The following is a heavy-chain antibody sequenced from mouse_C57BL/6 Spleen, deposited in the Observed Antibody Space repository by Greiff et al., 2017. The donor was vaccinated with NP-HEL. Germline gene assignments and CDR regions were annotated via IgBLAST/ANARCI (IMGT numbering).Heavy chain of an antibody. CDR3: TTKDYSNYSWFAY. D-gene: IGHD2-5*01. Sequence: VQLQQSGAELVRPGASVKLSCTASGFNIKDYYMHWVKQRPEQGLEWIGRIDPEDGDTEYAPKFQGKATMTADTSSNTAYLQLSSLTSEDTAVYYCTTKDYSNYSWFAYWGQGTLVTVSA. CDR2: IDPEDGDT. J-gene: IGHJ3*01. CDR1: GFNIKDYY. V-gene: IGHV14-1*01.